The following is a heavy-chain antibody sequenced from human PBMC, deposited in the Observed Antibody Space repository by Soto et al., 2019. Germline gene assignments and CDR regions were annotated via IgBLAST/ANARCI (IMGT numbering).Heavy chain of an antibody. CDR3: ARVGGREYYDFWSGHYPDY. CDR2: ISAYNGNT. D-gene: IGHD3-3*01. J-gene: IGHJ4*02. CDR1: GYTFTSYG. Sequence: ASVKVSCKASGYTFTSYGISWVRQAPGQGLEWMGWISAYNGNTNYAQKLQGRVTMTTDTSTSTAYMELRSLRSDDTAVYYCARVGGREYYDFWSGHYPDYWGQGTLVTVSS. V-gene: IGHV1-18*01.